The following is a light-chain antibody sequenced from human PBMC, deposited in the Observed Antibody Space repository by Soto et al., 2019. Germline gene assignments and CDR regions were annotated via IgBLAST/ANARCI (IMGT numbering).Light chain of an antibody. CDR1: SSDVGGYNY. Sequence: QSVLTQPASVSGSPGQSITISCTGTSSDVGGYNYVSWYQQHPGKAPKLMIYDVSNRPSGVSNRFSGSKSGNTASLTISGLQAEDEADYYCNSYTSSSTRWVFGGGTKLTVL. J-gene: IGLJ3*02. CDR3: NSYTSSSTRWV. CDR2: DVS. V-gene: IGLV2-14*03.